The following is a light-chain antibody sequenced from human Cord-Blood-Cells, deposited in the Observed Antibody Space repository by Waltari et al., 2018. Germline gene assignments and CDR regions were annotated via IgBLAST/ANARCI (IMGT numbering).Light chain of an antibody. CDR1: SSDVGGYNY. CDR3: SSYTSSSTLYV. CDR2: EIS. V-gene: IGLV2-14*01. Sequence: QSALTQPASVSGSPGQSITISCTGTSSDVGGYNYVSWYQQQPGKAPKLMIYEISNRPSGFSKRFSGSKSGNTASLTISGLQAEDEADYYCSSYTSSSTLYVFGTGTKVTVL. J-gene: IGLJ1*01.